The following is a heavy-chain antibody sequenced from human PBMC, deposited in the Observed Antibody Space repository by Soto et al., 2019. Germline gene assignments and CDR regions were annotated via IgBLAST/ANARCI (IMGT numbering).Heavy chain of an antibody. CDR1: GDTFTTYA. CDR3: GRSVVGATGEILYNAMDV. J-gene: IGHJ6*02. Sequence: QVQLVQSGAGEKKPGSSLKVSYKASGDTFTTYALHWVRQAPGQRPEWMGWINPASGHTKYSKKFQDRVTITRDTSASTGYMELSSLRSEDTAVYYCGRSVVGATGEILYNAMDVWGQGTTVTVSS. D-gene: IGHD1-26*01. CDR2: INPASGHT. V-gene: IGHV1-3*05.